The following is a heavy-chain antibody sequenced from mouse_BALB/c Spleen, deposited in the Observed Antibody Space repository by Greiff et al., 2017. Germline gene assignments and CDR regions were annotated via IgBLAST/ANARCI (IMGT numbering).Heavy chain of an antibody. CDR2: ISDGGSYT. J-gene: IGHJ3*01. Sequence: DVHLVESGGGLVKPGGSLKLSCAASGFTFSDYYMYWVRQTPEKRLEWVATISDGGSYTYYPDSVKGRFTISRDNAKNNLYLQMSSLKSEDTAMYYCARDRPFAYWGQGTLVTVSA. V-gene: IGHV5-4*02. CDR1: GFTFSDYY. CDR3: ARDRPFAY.